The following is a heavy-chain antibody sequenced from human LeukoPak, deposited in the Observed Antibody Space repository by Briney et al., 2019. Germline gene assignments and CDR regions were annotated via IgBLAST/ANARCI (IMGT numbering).Heavy chain of an antibody. V-gene: IGHV3-48*02. CDR3: ARVSAPGTSGWYFGY. Sequence: QSGGSLRLSCAASGFTFSSYGMSWVRQAPGKGLEWVSYISTSSNRIDYADSVKGRFTMSRDNAKNLLYLQMNSLIDEDTAMYYCARVSAPGTSGWYFGYWGQGTLVTVSS. D-gene: IGHD6-19*01. CDR1: GFTFSSYG. J-gene: IGHJ4*02. CDR2: ISTSSNRI.